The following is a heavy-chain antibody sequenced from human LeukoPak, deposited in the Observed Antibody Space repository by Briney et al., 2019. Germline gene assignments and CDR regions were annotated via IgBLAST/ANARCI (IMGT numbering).Heavy chain of an antibody. CDR3: ARDIAAAGYYYYYGMDV. J-gene: IGHJ6*02. CDR1: GFTFSSYS. V-gene: IGHV3-48*04. Sequence: GGSLRLSCAASGFTFSSYSMNWVRQAPGKGLEWVSYISSSGSTIYYADSVKGRFTISRDNAKNSLYLQMNSLRAEDTAVYYCARDIAAAGYYYYYGMDVWGQGTTVTVSS. D-gene: IGHD6-13*01. CDR2: ISSSGSTI.